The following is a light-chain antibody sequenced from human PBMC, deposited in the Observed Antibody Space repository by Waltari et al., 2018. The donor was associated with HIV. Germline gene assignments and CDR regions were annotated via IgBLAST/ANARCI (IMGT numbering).Light chain of an antibody. Sequence: QPAPTQPAPVSGSPGQSTTLPCTGTRSDVGRYILVSSYQHHPGKGPKLMIYEGSKRPSGVSNRFSGSKSGNASSLTISGLQAEDEADYYCCSYAGSSTSRVFGGGTKLTVL. V-gene: IGLV2-23*01. CDR1: RSDVGRYIL. CDR2: EGS. CDR3: CSYAGSSTSRV. J-gene: IGLJ3*02.